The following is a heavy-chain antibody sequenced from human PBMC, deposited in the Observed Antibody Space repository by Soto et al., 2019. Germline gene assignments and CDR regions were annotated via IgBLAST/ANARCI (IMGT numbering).Heavy chain of an antibody. V-gene: IGHV4-59*01. CDR2: IFHSGNA. CDR3: ARAHAPTLPLDY. J-gene: IGHJ4*01. D-gene: IGHD2-15*01. CDR1: GSSMRNVY. Sequence: ETLSLTCTVSGSSMRNVYWSWIRQPPGKRLEWIGFIFHSGNAKYNPSLKSRVTISIDTSKSQFSLSLDSVTAADTAVYFCARAHAPTLPLDYWGLGTLVTVSS.